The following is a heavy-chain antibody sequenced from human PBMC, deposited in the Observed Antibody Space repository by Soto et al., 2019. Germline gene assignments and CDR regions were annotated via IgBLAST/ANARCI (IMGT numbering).Heavy chain of an antibody. CDR2: IIPILDIA. D-gene: IGHD3-10*01. CDR3: ASVTMVRGVTTNWCDP. Sequence: QVQLVQSGAEVKKPGSSVKVSCKASGDTFSSYTISWVRQSPGQGLEWMGRIIPILDIANYAQKFQGRVTLTADKSTSTAYMELRSLRSEDTAVYYCASVTMVRGVTTNWCDPWGQGTLVTVSS. V-gene: IGHV1-69*02. J-gene: IGHJ5*02. CDR1: GDTFSSYT.